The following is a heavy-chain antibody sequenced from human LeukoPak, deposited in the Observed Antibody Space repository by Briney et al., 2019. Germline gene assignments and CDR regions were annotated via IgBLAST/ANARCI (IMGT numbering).Heavy chain of an antibody. Sequence: GGSLRLSCAASGFTFSSYGMNWVRQAPGRGLEWVSFITNNGRTIYYADSVKGRFTTSGDDAKNSLYLQMSSLRAEDTAVYYCAREMGYMVRGVLPSDYWGQGTLVTVPS. CDR1: GFTFSSYG. CDR3: AREMGYMVRGVLPSDY. CDR2: ITNNGRTI. V-gene: IGHV3-48*03. D-gene: IGHD3-10*01. J-gene: IGHJ4*02.